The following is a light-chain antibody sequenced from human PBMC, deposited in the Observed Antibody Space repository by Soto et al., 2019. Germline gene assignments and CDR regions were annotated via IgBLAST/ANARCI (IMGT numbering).Light chain of an antibody. CDR2: AAS. J-gene: IGKJ5*01. Sequence: DIQMTKSPSSLSASVGDRVTIPCRASHIISDYLNWYQQKPGIAPKLLIYAASTLQSGVASRFRGSGSVKDCTLTISSLQVEDSATYYGQPTYSTHISVGQGIRLEIK. CDR1: HIISDY. CDR3: QPTYSTHIS. V-gene: IGKV1-39*01.